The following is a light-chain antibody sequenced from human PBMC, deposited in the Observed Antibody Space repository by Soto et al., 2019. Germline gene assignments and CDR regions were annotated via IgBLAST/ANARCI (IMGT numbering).Light chain of an antibody. CDR3: QSYQSRSLTCLV. CDR1: SSNIGAEYD. V-gene: IGLV1-40*01. J-gene: IGLJ1*01. CDR2: ANS. Sequence: QAVLTQAPSGSGAPGERLTISCTGSSSNIGAEYDVHWYQQLPGTAPKLLIYANSNRPSGVPDRFSGSKSGISASLAITGPQADDEAHYYCQSYQSRSLTCLVFGRGTKVTVL.